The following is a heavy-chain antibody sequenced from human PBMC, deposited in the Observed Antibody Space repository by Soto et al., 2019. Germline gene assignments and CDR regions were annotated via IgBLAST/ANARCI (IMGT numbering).Heavy chain of an antibody. CDR2: IYYSGST. CDR3: ARTRSSGYYCDY. CDR1: GGSVSSGSYY. V-gene: IGHV4-61*01. J-gene: IGHJ4*02. D-gene: IGHD3-22*01. Sequence: SETLALTCTVSGGSVSSGSYYGSWIRQPPGKGLEWIGYIYYSGSTNYNPSLKSRVTISVDTSKNQFSLKLSSVTAADTAVYYCARTRSSGYYCDYWGQGTLVTVSS.